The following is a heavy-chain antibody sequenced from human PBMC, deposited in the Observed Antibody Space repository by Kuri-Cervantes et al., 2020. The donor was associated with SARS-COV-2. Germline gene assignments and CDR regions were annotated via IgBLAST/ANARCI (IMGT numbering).Heavy chain of an antibody. Sequence: ESLKISCTVSGGSISSSSYYWGWIRQPPGKGLEWIGSIYYSGSTYYNPSLKSRVTISVDTSKNQFSLKLSSVTAAETAVYYCARERYSSGSAFDIWGQGTMVTVSS. J-gene: IGHJ3*02. CDR1: GGSISSSSYY. CDR2: IYYSGST. CDR3: ARERYSSGSAFDI. V-gene: IGHV4-39*07. D-gene: IGHD6-19*01.